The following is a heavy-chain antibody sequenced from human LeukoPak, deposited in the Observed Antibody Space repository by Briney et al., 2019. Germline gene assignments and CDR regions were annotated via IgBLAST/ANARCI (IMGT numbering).Heavy chain of an antibody. CDR2: ISSSSSYI. J-gene: IGHJ3*02. Sequence: PGGPLRLSCAASGFTFSSYSMNWVRQAPGKGLDWVSSISSSSSYIYYADSVKGRFTISRDNAKNSLYLQMNSLRAEDTAVYYCARDRRSVLLWFGELSGTDHDAFDIWGQGTMVTVSS. D-gene: IGHD3-10*01. CDR3: ARDRRSVLLWFGELSGTDHDAFDI. V-gene: IGHV3-21*01. CDR1: GFTFSSYS.